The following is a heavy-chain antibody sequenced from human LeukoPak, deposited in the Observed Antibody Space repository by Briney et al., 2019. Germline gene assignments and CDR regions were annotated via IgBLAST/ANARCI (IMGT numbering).Heavy chain of an antibody. D-gene: IGHD3-3*01. V-gene: IGHV3-9*01. CDR3: AKDTGRPTDAITMEDNAFGI. Sequence: GGSLRLSCAASGFTFDDHGMHWVRQAPGKGLEWVSGISWSSGIIGYADSVKGRFTISRDNAKNSLYLQMDSLRAEDTALYYCAKDTGRPTDAITMEDNAFGIWGQGTMVTVSS. CDR1: GFTFDDHG. J-gene: IGHJ3*02. CDR2: ISWSSGII.